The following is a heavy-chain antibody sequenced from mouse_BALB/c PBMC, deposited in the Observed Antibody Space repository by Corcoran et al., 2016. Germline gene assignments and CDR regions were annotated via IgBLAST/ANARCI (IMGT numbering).Heavy chain of an antibody. V-gene: IGHV9-1*02. CDR3: ATIYYYGSSYAMDY. CDR1: GYTFTNYG. J-gene: IGHJ4*01. Sequence: QIQLVQSGPELKKPGETVKISCKASGYTFTNYGMNWVKQAPGKGLKWMGWINTYTGEPTYADDFKGRFACSLETSASTAYLQINNLKNEDMATYFCATIYYYGSSYAMDYWGQGTSVTVSS. CDR2: INTYTGEP. D-gene: IGHD1-1*01.